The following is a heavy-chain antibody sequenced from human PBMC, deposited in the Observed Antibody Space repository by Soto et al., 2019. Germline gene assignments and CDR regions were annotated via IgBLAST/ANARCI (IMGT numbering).Heavy chain of an antibody. CDR3: ARNSYYYYGMDV. Sequence: QVQLVQSGAEVKKPGASVKVSCKASGYTFTSYDINWVRQATGQGLEWMGWRNPNSGNTGYAQKFQGRVTMTRNTSISTAYMELSSLRSEDTAVYYCARNSYYYYGMDVWGQGTTVTVSS. V-gene: IGHV1-8*01. CDR2: RNPNSGNT. CDR1: GYTFTSYD. J-gene: IGHJ6*02.